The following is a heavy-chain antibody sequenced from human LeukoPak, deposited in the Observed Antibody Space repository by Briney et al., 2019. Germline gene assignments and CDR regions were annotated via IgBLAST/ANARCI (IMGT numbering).Heavy chain of an antibody. CDR1: GYSFTSYW. Sequence: GESLKISCKGSGYSFTSYWIGWVRQMPGKGLEWMGIIYPSDSDTRYSPSFEGQVTISADKSISTAYLQWSSLKASDTAMYYCARRGYYGSETYRGFDPWGQGTLVTVSS. CDR3: ARRGYYGSETYRGFDP. J-gene: IGHJ5*02. V-gene: IGHV5-51*01. CDR2: IYPSDSDT. D-gene: IGHD3-10*01.